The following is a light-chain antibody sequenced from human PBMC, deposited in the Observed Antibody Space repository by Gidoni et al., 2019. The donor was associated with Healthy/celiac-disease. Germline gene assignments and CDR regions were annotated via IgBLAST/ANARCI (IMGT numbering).Light chain of an antibody. CDR1: QSVNSN. J-gene: IGKJ2*01. V-gene: IGKV3-15*01. Sequence: EIVMTQSPATLSVSPGERATLACRASQSVNSNLAWYQQKPGQDPRLLIYGASTRATGIPARFSGSGSGTEFTITISSLQSEDFAVYYRQQYNNWPPYTFGQGTKLEIK. CDR2: GAS. CDR3: QQYNNWPPYT.